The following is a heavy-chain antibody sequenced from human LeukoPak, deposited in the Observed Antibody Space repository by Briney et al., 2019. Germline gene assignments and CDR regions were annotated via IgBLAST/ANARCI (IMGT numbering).Heavy chain of an antibody. Sequence: WXXWVXQAXGXGLEWVANIKQDGSEKYYVDSVKGRFPISRDNAKNSLYLQMNSLRAEDTAVYYCARAGGGLDVWGQGTTVTVSS. J-gene: IGHJ6*02. CDR2: IKQDGSEK. CDR1: W. V-gene: IGHV3-7*01. CDR3: ARAGGGLDV. D-gene: IGHD3-16*01.